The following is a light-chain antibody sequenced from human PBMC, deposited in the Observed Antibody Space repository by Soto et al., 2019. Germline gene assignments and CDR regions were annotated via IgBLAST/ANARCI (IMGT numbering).Light chain of an antibody. Sequence: QSALTQPASVSGSPGQSITISCTGTSSDVGGYNYVSWYQQHPGKAPKLMIYDVSNRPSGVSNRFSGSKSGNTASLTISGLQAEDETDYYCSSYTSSRTYVFGTGTKLTGL. J-gene: IGLJ1*01. V-gene: IGLV2-14*03. CDR2: DVS. CDR3: SSYTSSRTYV. CDR1: SSDVGGYNY.